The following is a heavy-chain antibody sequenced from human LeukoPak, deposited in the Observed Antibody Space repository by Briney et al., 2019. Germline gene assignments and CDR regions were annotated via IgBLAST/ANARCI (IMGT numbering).Heavy chain of an antibody. V-gene: IGHV4-59*08. CDR3: ARLPLDYYDSSGYNFDY. CDR2: IYYSGST. Sequence: SETLSLTCTVSGGSISSYYWSWIRQPPGKGLEWIGYIYYSGSTNYNPSLKSRVTISVDTPKNQFSLKLSSVTAADTAVYYCARLPLDYYDSSGYNFDYWGQGTLVTVSS. CDR1: GGSISSYY. J-gene: IGHJ4*02. D-gene: IGHD3-22*01.